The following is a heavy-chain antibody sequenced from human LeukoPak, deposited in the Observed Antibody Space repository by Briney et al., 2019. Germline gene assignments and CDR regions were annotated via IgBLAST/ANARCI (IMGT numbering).Heavy chain of an antibody. D-gene: IGHD3-22*01. Sequence: GGSLRLPCAASGFTFSNAWMSWVRQAPGKGLEWVGRIKSKTDGGTTDYAAPVKGRFTISRDDSKNTMYLQMNSLKTEDTAVYYCTTAVTYYYDSSGYWGLYFDYWGQGTLVTVSS. CDR1: GFTFSNAW. CDR2: IKSKTDGGTT. J-gene: IGHJ4*02. V-gene: IGHV3-15*01. CDR3: TTAVTYYYDSSGYWGLYFDY.